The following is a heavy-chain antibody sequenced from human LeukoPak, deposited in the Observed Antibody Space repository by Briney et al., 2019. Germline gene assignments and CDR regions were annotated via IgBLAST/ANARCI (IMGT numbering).Heavy chain of an antibody. J-gene: IGHJ4*02. Sequence: GGSLRLSCAASGLTFSNYGMHWVRRAPGKGLEWVAFISYNGRSKFHADSVKGRFTVSRDNSKNTLYLQMNSLKLEDTAVYYCAKGRFVGVPASMPPEFDYWGQGTLVTVSS. D-gene: IGHD2-2*01. CDR3: AKGRFVGVPASMPPEFDY. CDR1: GLTFSNYG. CDR2: ISYNGRSK. V-gene: IGHV3-30*18.